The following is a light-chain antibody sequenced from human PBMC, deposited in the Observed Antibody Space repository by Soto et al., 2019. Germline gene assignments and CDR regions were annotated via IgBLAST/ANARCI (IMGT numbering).Light chain of an antibody. CDR1: QSLSSSY. Sequence: IVMTQSPATLSVSPGERVTLSCRASQSLSSSYLAWYQQKPGQAPRLLIQGASSRATSIPDRFSGSGSGTDFTLTISRLEPEDFAVYYCQQFGSSAWTFGQGTKVDIK. J-gene: IGKJ1*01. V-gene: IGKV3-20*01. CDR3: QQFGSSAWT. CDR2: GAS.